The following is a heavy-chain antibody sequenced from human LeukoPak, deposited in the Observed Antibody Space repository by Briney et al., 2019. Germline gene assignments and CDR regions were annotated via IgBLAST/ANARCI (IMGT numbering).Heavy chain of an antibody. D-gene: IGHD1-7*01. CDR3: ARTNWNYVYFDY. Sequence: SETLSLTCTVSGGSISSYYWSWIRQPPGKGLEWIGYIYYSGSTNYNPSLKSRVTISVDTSKKQFSLKVSSVTAADTAVYYCARTNWNYVYFDYWGQGTLVTVSS. CDR1: GGSISSYY. J-gene: IGHJ4*02. V-gene: IGHV4-59*01. CDR2: IYYSGST.